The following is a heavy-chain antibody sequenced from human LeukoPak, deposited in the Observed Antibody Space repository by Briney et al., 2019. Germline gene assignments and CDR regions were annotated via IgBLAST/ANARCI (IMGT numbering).Heavy chain of an antibody. V-gene: IGHV3-23*01. J-gene: IGHJ4*02. CDR1: GFTFTNHA. CDR3: AKNVVFTRYFDS. CDR2: ISGGGRTT. D-gene: IGHD2-2*01. Sequence: GGSLRLSCAASGFTFTNHAMSWVRQAPGKGLLWIAVISGGGRTTEYADSVKGRFTVSRDNSMNTLSLHMDSLRVEDTAIYYCAKNVVFTRYFDSWGQGTLVTVSS.